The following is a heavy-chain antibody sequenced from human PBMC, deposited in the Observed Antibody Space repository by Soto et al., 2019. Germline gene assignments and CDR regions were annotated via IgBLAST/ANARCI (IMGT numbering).Heavy chain of an antibody. Sequence: GGSLRLSCAASGFTFSSYGMHWDRQAPGKGLEWVAVISYDGSNKYYADSVKGRFTISRDNSKNTLYLQMNSLRAEDTAVYYCAKDRDEDYYFDYWGQGTLVTVSS. D-gene: IGHD2-15*01. CDR2: ISYDGSNK. J-gene: IGHJ4*02. CDR3: AKDRDEDYYFDY. V-gene: IGHV3-30*18. CDR1: GFTFSSYG.